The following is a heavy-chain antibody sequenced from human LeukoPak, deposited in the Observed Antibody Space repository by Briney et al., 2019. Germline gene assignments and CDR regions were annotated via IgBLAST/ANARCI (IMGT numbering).Heavy chain of an antibody. J-gene: IGHJ3*02. Sequence: SETLSLTCTVSGGSISSYYWSWIRQPAGKGLEWIGRIYTSGSTNYNPSLKSRVTMSVDTSKNQFSLKLSSVTAADTAVYYCARVPKRRVRGVNQAFDIWGQGTMVTVSS. CDR3: ARVPKRRVRGVNQAFDI. D-gene: IGHD3-10*01. CDR1: GGSISSYY. V-gene: IGHV4-4*07. CDR2: IYTSGST.